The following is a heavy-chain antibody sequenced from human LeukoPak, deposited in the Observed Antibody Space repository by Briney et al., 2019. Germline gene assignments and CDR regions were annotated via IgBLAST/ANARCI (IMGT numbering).Heavy chain of an antibody. CDR1: GFTFSSYS. D-gene: IGHD5-18*01. Sequence: GGSLTLSCAASGFTFSSYSMNWVRQAPGKGLEWVSSISSSSSYIYYADSVKGRFTISRDNAKNSLYLQMNSLRAEDTAVYYCARDSQYSYGFDYWGQGTLVTVSS. CDR3: ARDSQYSYGFDY. V-gene: IGHV3-21*01. CDR2: ISSSSSYI. J-gene: IGHJ4*02.